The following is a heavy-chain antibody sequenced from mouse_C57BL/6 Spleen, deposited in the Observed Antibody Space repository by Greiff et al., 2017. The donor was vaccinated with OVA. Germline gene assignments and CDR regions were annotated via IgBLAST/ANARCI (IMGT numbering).Heavy chain of an antibody. D-gene: IGHD1-1*01. V-gene: IGHV1-5*01. Sequence: VQLQQSGTVLARPGASVKMSCKTSGYTFTSYWMHWVKQRPGQGLEWIGAIYPGNSDTSYNQKFKGKAKLTAVTSASTAYMELSSLTNEDSAVYYCTRGYYGSSPYYYAMDYWGQGTLVTVSS. CDR2: IYPGNSDT. CDR3: TRGYYGSSPYYYAMDY. J-gene: IGHJ4*01. CDR1: GYTFTSYW.